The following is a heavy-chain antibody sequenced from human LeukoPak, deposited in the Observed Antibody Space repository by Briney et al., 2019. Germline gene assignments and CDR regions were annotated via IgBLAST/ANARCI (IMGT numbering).Heavy chain of an antibody. V-gene: IGHV3-23*01. CDR3: AKDAGVVGATTSDY. D-gene: IGHD1-26*01. CDR1: GFTFSSYG. CDR2: ISGCGGST. Sequence: PGGSLRLSCAASGFTFSSYGMSWVRQAPGKGLEWVSAISGCGGSTYYADSVKGRFTISRDNSKNTLYLQMNSLRAEDTAVYYCAKDAGVVGATTSDYWGQGTLVTVSS. J-gene: IGHJ4*02.